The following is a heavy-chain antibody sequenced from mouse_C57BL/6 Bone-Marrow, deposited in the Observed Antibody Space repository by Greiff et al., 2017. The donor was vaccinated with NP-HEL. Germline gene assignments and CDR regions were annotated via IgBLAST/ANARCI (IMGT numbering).Heavy chain of an antibody. CDR3: ARSGWLLDYAMDY. CDR2: IYPGSGST. J-gene: IGHJ4*01. D-gene: IGHD2-3*01. V-gene: IGHV1-55*01. CDR1: GYTFTSYW. Sequence: VQLQQPGAELVKPGASVKMSCKASGYTFTSYWITWVKQRPGQGLAWIGDIYPGSGSTNYNGKFKSKATLTVDTSSSTAYMQLSSLTSEDSAVYYCARSGWLLDYAMDYWGQGTSVTVSS.